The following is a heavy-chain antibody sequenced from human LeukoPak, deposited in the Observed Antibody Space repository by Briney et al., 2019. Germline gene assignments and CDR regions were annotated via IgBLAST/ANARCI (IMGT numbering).Heavy chain of an antibody. CDR1: GFTFSDYY. CDR2: ISSSDDNI. Sequence: GGSLRLSCAASGFTFSDYYMSWIRQAPGKGLEWLSYISSSDDNIYYADSVKGRFTISRDNAKNSLYLQMNSLRAEDTAVYYCAKDLQDIVVVPASPYMDAWGKGTTVTVSS. D-gene: IGHD2-2*01. J-gene: IGHJ6*03. V-gene: IGHV3-11*01. CDR3: AKDLQDIVVVPASPYMDA.